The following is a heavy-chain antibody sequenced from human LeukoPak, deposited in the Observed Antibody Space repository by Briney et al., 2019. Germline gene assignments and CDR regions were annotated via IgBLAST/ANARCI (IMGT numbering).Heavy chain of an antibody. J-gene: IGHJ4*02. CDR3: ARRRYSYGYSYFDY. D-gene: IGHD5-18*01. CDR2: IYYSGST. CDR1: GGSISSSSYY. Sequence: PSETLSLTCTVSGGSISSSSYYWGWIRQPPGKGLEWIGSIYYSGSTYYNPPLKSRVTISVDTSKNQFSLKLSSVTAADTAVYYCARRRYSYGYSYFDYWGQGTLVTVSS. V-gene: IGHV4-39*01.